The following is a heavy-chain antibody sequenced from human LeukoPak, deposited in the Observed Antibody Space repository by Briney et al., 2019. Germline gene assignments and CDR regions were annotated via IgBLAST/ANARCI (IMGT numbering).Heavy chain of an antibody. V-gene: IGHV4-34*01. CDR2: ISPDGIT. CDR1: GGSFCGYY. Sequence: ETLSLTCAVYGGSFCGYYWSWIRQPPGKGLEWIAEISPDGITKYNPSLKSRVSISLDTSNNHFSLKLTSVTAADTAVFYGVRHGNTLGSGTNFDSWGQGTLVTVSS. D-gene: IGHD3-10*01. J-gene: IGHJ4*02. CDR3: VRHGNTLGSGTNFDS.